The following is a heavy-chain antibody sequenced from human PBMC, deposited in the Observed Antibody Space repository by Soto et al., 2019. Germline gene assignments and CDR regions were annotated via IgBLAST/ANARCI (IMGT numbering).Heavy chain of an antibody. D-gene: IGHD3-3*01. CDR1: GGSISSYY. CDR2: IYDSGST. J-gene: IGHJ5*02. CDR3: ARTFGVVALDP. Sequence: SETLSLTCTVSGGSISSYYWTWIRQPPGKGLEWIGYIYDSGSTNYNPSLKSRVTISVDTSRNQFSLKLSSVTAADTAFYYCARTFGVVALDPWGQGTLVTVSS. V-gene: IGHV4-59*01.